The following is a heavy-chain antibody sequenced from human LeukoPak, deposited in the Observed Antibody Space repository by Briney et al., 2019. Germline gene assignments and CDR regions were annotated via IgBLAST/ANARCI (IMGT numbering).Heavy chain of an antibody. CDR1: NGSISSFY. D-gene: IGHD5-18*01. J-gene: IGHJ4*02. CDR3: ARGYGRYFDY. V-gene: IGHV4-59*01. CDR2: VYYTGTT. Sequence: SETLSLTCTVSNGSISSFYWTWIRQPPGKGLEWIGYVYYTGTTDYNPSLKSRVTISVDTSKNQFSLKLSSVTAADTAVYYCARGYGRYFDYWGQGTLVTVSS.